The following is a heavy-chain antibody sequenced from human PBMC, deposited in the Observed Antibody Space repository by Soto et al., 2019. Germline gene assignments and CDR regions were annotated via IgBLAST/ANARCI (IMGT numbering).Heavy chain of an antibody. CDR1: GYTFTSYY. J-gene: IGHJ6*02. CDR3: ARAARAAGRGDYYYGMDV. CDR2: INPSGGST. D-gene: IGHD6-13*01. Sequence: ASVKVSCKASGYTFTSYYMHWVRQAPGQGLEWMGIINPSGGSTSYAQKFQGRVTMTRDTSTSTVYMELSSLRSEDTAVYYCARAARAAGRGDYYYGMDVWGQGTTVTVSS. V-gene: IGHV1-46*01.